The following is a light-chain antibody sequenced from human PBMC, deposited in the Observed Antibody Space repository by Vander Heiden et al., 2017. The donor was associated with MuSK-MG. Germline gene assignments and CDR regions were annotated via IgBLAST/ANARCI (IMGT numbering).Light chain of an antibody. CDR3: KQRYKTPPLT. CDR2: AAS. Sequence: DIQMTQSPSSLSASVGDRVTITCRASQSISSYLNWYQQKPGKAPKLLIYAASSVQSGVPSRFSGSGSGTDFTRTISSLQTEDFATYYCKQRYKTPPLTFGGGTKVEIK. V-gene: IGKV1-39*01. CDR1: QSISSY. J-gene: IGKJ4*01.